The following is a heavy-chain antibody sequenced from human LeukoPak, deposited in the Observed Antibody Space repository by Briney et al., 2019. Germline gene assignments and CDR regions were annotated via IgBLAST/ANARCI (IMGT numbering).Heavy chain of an antibody. V-gene: IGHV4-4*02. CDR1: GDPMNNEW. D-gene: IGHD3-22*01. J-gene: IGHJ3*02. CDR2: IFHTGST. Sequence: SETLSLTCVVFGDPMNNEWWSWVRQPPGKGLEWIGEIFHTGSTNYNPSLKSRVSMSVAKSTNRFSLTLTSVTAADTAVYYCAKSNGYGLIDIWGQGTMVTVSS. CDR3: AKSNGYGLIDI.